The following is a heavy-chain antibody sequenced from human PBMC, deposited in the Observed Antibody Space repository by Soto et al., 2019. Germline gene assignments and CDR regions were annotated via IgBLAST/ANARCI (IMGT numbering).Heavy chain of an antibody. Sequence: EVQLVESGGGLVKPGGSLRLSCAASGFTFSSYSMNWVRQAPGKGLEWVSSISSSSSYIYYADSVKGRFTISRDNAKNSLYLQMNSLRAEDTAVYYCATNLNTMVRGVIYAFDIWGQGTMVTVSS. J-gene: IGHJ3*02. D-gene: IGHD3-10*01. CDR2: ISSSSSYI. CDR1: GFTFSSYS. V-gene: IGHV3-21*01. CDR3: ATNLNTMVRGVIYAFDI.